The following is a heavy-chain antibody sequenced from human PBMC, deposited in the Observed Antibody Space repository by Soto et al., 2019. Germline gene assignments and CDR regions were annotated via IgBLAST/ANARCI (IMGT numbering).Heavy chain of an antibody. CDR2: ISAHNGNT. J-gene: IGHJ4*02. D-gene: IGHD1-1*01. Sequence: QVHLVQSGAEVKKPGASVKVSCQGSGYAFTTYGITWVRQAPGQGLEWMGWISAHNGNTNEEQKLQGRVTVTRDTSTRPAYMELRGLRYDDSAVYYCARGRYGDYWGQGALVTVSS. CDR3: ARGRYGDY. V-gene: IGHV1-18*01. CDR1: GYAFTTYG.